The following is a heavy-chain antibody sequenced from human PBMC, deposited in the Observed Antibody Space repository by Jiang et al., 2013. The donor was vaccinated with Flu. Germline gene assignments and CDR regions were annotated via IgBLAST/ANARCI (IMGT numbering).Heavy chain of an antibody. CDR3: ARGPDTSGYYYFY. CDR2: IIPIFGTA. CDR1: GGTFSNYA. V-gene: IGHV1-69*06. D-gene: IGHD3-22*01. Sequence: GAEVKKPGSSVKISCKASGGTFSNYAINWVRQAPGQGLAWMGGIIPIFGTANYAQKFQGRVTITADRSTSTAYMELSSLRSEDTAVYYCARGPDTSGYYYFYWGQGTLVTVSS. J-gene: IGHJ4*02.